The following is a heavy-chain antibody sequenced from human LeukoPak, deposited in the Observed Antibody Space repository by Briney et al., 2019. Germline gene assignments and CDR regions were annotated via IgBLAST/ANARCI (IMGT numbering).Heavy chain of an antibody. Sequence: PGGSLRLSCAASGFTFSSYSMNWVRQAPGKGLEWVSYMTSSGRTIYYADSVKGRFTISRDNAKNSLYLQMNSLRVEDTAVYYCARDLLGLHDYWGQGTLVTVSS. CDR3: ARDLLGLHDY. V-gene: IGHV3-48*04. D-gene: IGHD7-27*01. CDR2: MTSSGRTI. CDR1: GFTFSSYS. J-gene: IGHJ4*02.